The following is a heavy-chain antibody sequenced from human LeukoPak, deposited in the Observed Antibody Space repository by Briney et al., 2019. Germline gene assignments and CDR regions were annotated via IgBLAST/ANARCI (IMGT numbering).Heavy chain of an antibody. CDR3: AREPDYSNHFDY. CDR1: GFTFSSYA. Sequence: PGGSLRLSCAASGFTFSSYAMHWVRQAPGKGLEWVAVISYDGSNKYYADSVKGRFTISRDNSKNTLYLQMNSLRAEDTAVYYCAREPDYSNHFDYWGQGTLVTVSS. V-gene: IGHV3-30-3*01. D-gene: IGHD4-11*01. CDR2: ISYDGSNK. J-gene: IGHJ4*02.